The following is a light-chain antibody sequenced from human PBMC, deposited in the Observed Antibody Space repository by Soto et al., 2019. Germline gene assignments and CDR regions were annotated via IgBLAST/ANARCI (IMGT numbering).Light chain of an antibody. Sequence: EIMLTQSPGTLSLSPGERATLSCRASPAVSNTYLAWFQQKTGQAPRLLIYDTSSRATGTPDRFSGRGSGTDFTLTISRLEPEDFAVYYCQQYDSSPWTFGQGTKVEIK. CDR2: DTS. CDR1: PAVSNTY. J-gene: IGKJ1*01. CDR3: QQYDSSPWT. V-gene: IGKV3-20*01.